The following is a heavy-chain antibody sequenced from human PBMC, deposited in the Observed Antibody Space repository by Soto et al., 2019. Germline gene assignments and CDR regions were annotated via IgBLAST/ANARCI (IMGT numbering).Heavy chain of an antibody. J-gene: IGHJ4*02. V-gene: IGHV2-5*02. CDR2: IYWDDDK. CDR1: GFSLSTSGVG. CDR3: VRRQTAFDY. Sequence: KESGPTLVKPTQTLTLTCTFSGFSLSTSGVGVGWIRQPPGKALDWLALIYWDDDKRYSPSLKSRLTITKDTSKNQVVLTMTNMDPVDTATYYCVRRQTAFDYWGQGTLVTVSS.